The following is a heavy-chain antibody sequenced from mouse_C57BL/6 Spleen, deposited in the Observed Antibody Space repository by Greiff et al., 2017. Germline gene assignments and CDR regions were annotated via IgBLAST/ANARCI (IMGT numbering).Heavy chain of an antibody. CDR3: ARVPSYYWYCDV. CDR2: IDPSDSET. J-gene: IGHJ1*03. V-gene: IGHV1-52*01. Sequence: QVQLQQPGAELVRPGSSVKLSCKASGYTFTSYWMHWVKQRPIQGLEWIGNIDPSDSETHYNQKFKDKATLTVDKSSSSAYMQLSSLPSEDSAVYYCARVPSYYWYCDVWGTGTTVTVSS. CDR1: GYTFTSYW.